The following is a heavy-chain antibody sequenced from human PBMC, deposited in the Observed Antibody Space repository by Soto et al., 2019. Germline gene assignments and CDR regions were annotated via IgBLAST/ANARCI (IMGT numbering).Heavy chain of an antibody. CDR3: AKGSATSRPYYFDY. CDR1: GFTFSSYA. J-gene: IGHJ4*02. CDR2: ITGDGGDT. Sequence: GGALRLSCVVSGFTFSSYAMSWVRQSPGKGLGWVSAITGDGGDTFHADSVRGRLTISRDNSRNTLYLQMDSLRAEDTALYYCAKGSATSRPYYFDYWGQGTLVTVSS. V-gene: IGHV3-23*01.